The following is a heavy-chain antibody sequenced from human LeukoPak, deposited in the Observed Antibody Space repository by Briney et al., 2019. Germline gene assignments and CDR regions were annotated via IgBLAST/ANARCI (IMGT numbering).Heavy chain of an antibody. J-gene: IGHJ4*02. CDR1: GFTFRSYA. CDR2: ISGSCGST. Sequence: GGSLRLSCAASGFTFRSYAMSWVRQAPRKGLELVSAISGSCGSTYYADSVKGRFTISRDNSKNTLYLQMNSLRAEDTAVYYCANEAEEQPGGYGGQGTLVTVSS. D-gene: IGHD1/OR15-1a*01. CDR3: ANEAEEQPGGY. V-gene: IGHV3-23*01.